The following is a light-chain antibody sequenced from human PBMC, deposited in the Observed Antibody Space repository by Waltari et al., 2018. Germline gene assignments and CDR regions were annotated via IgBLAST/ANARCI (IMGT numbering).Light chain of an antibody. CDR1: SNDVGSYRY. J-gene: IGLJ3*02. CDR2: DVT. CDR3: CSYAGSHTWV. V-gene: IGLV2-11*01. Sequence: QSALTQPHSVSGSPGQSVTLSCTGSSNDVGSYRYVFWFQQYPGKAPKLIIHDVTTRPSGVPDRFSGSKSDNTAYLTISGLQAGDEADYYCCSYAGSHTWVFGGGTTLTVL.